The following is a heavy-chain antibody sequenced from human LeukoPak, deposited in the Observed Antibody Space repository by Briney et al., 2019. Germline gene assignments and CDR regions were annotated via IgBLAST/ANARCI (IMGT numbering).Heavy chain of an antibody. CDR3: ARHGDGSGSPYYKPSINWFDP. CDR2: IYYSGST. V-gene: IGHV4-39*01. Sequence: SETLSLTCTVSGGSISSSSYYWGWIRQPPGKGLEWIGSIYYSGSTYYNPSLKSRVTISVDTSKNQFSLKLSSMTAADTAVYYCARHGDGSGSPYYKPSINWFDPWGQGTLVTVSS. CDR1: GGSISSSSYY. J-gene: IGHJ5*02. D-gene: IGHD3-10*01.